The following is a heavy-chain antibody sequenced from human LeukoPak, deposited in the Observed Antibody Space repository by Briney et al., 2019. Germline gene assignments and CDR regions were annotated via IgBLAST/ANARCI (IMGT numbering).Heavy chain of an antibody. CDR3: ARRYCSSTSCPIDY. Sequence: TTSGTLSLTCTVSGGSVTSDYWSWIRQPPGKGLEWIGYMYYSGSTNYNPSLKSRVTISGDTSRNQFSLKLSSVTAADTAVYYCARRYCSSTSCPIDYWGQGTLVTVSS. CDR2: MYYSGST. D-gene: IGHD2-2*01. V-gene: IGHV4-59*08. CDR1: GGSVTSDY. J-gene: IGHJ4*02.